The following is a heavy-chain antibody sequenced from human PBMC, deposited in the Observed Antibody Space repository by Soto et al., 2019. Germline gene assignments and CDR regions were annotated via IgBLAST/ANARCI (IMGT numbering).Heavy chain of an antibody. D-gene: IGHD5-12*01. V-gene: IGHV1-18*01. CDR3: AREGVAPYYYYGMDV. CDR1: GYTFTSYG. J-gene: IGHJ6*02. Sequence: ASVKVSCKASGYTFTSYGLSWVRQAPGQGLEWMGWIGTYNGDTNYAQTFQGRVTMTTDTSTSTVHMEVRSLRSDDTAVYYCAREGVAPYYYYGMDVWGQGTPVTVSS. CDR2: IGTYNGDT.